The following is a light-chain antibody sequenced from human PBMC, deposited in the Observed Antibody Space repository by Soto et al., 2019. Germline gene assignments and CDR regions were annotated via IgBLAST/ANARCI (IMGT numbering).Light chain of an antibody. V-gene: IGKV3-15*01. CDR3: QQYNKWPPYT. CDR1: QSVSSN. CDR2: GAS. J-gene: IGKJ2*01. Sequence: EIVMTQSPANLSVSPGERATLSCRASQSVSSNLAWYQQKPGQGPRLLIYGASTRATGIPARFSGSGSGTEFTLTISSLQSEDFADYYSQQYNKWPPYTFGQGTKVEIK.